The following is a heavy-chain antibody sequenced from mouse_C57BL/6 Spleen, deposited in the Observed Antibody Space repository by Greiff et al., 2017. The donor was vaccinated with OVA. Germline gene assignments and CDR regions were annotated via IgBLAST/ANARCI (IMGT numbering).Heavy chain of an antibody. CDR2: IDPENGDT. CDR3: TTPRQLRLQVWFAY. Sequence: EVQLVESGAELVRPGASVKLSCTASGFNIKDDYMHWVKQRPEQGLEWIGWIDPENGDTEYASKFQGKATITADTSSNTAYLQLSSLTSEDTAVYYCTTPRQLRLQVWFAYWGQGTLVTVSA. D-gene: IGHD3-2*02. CDR1: GFNIKDDY. V-gene: IGHV14-4*01. J-gene: IGHJ3*01.